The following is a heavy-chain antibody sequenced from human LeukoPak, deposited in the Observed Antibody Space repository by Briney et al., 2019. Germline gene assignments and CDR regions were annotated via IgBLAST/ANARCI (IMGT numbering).Heavy chain of an antibody. V-gene: IGHV1-18*01. D-gene: IGHD5-24*01. Sequence: ASVTVSCKASGYTFTSYGLSWVRQAPGQGLEWMGWISGYNGDTNYAQKLQGRVTMTTDTSTNTAYMELRSLRSDDTAVYYCARNLYRDGYNNWFDPWGQGTLVTVSS. CDR2: ISGYNGDT. CDR1: GYTFTSYG. CDR3: ARNLYRDGYNNWFDP. J-gene: IGHJ5*02.